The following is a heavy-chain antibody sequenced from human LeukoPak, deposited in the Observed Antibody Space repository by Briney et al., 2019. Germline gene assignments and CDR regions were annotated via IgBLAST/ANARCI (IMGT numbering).Heavy chain of an antibody. J-gene: IGHJ4*02. CDR3: ASTYFDY. CDR2: IYSGGIT. CDR1: GFTFSSYA. V-gene: IGHV3-66*01. Sequence: PGGSLRLSCAASGFTFSSYAMSWVRQAPGKGLEWVSVIYSGGITYYADSVKGRFTISRDNSKNTLYLQMNSLRAEDTAVYYCASTYFDYWGQGTLVTVSS.